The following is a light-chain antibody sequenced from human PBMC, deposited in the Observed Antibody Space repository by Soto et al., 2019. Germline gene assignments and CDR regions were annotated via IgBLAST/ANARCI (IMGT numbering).Light chain of an antibody. V-gene: IGLV2-8*01. J-gene: IGLJ1*01. CDR2: EVY. CDR3: SSYVGTNSYV. Sequence: QSALTQPPSASGSPGQSVTISCTGTSSDVGGYNYVSWYQHHPGKAPKLIIYEVYKRTSGVPDRFSGSKSGNTAALTVSGLQDKDEADYYCSSYVGTNSYVFGTGTKVTVL. CDR1: SSDVGGYNY.